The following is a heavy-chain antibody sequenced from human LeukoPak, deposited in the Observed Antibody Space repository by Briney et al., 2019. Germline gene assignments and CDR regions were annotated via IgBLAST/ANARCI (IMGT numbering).Heavy chain of an antibody. J-gene: IGHJ5*02. D-gene: IGHD5-18*01. Sequence: ASVKVSCKVSGYTLTELSMHWVRQAPGKGLEWMGGFDPEDGETIYAQKFQGRVTMTEDTSTDTVYMELSSLRSEDTAVYYCARDERDGGDTAMLGANNWFDPWGQGTLVTVSS. CDR1: GYTLTELS. V-gene: IGHV1-24*01. CDR2: FDPEDGET. CDR3: ARDERDGGDTAMLGANNWFDP.